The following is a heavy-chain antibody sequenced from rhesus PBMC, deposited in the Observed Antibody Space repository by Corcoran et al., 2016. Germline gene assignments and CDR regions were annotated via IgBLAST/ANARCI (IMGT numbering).Heavy chain of an antibody. V-gene: IGHV4-76*01. Sequence: QVQLQESGPGVVKPSETLSLTCAVSGYSISSGYDWSWIRQPTGKGLEWIGYIYGSRGSTKYNTSLKNRVTIVKATSKNQFSLKRSAVTAADTAVYYCARDRAGAAGNFDYWGQGVLVTVSS. CDR2: IYGSRGST. CDR3: ARDRAGAAGNFDY. CDR1: GYSISSGYD. J-gene: IGHJ4*01. D-gene: IGHD6-25*01.